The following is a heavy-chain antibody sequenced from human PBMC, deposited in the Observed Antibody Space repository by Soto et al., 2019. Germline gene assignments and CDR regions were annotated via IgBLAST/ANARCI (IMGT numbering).Heavy chain of an antibody. CDR1: GYTFTSYD. CDR2: MNPNSGNT. J-gene: IGHJ6*02. V-gene: IGHV1-8*01. CDR3: ARWPDGYYYYGMDV. Sequence: QVQLVQSGAEVKKPGASVKVSCKASGYTFTSYDINWVRQATGQGLEWMGWMNPNSGNTGYAQKFQGRVTMTRNTSISTAYMEVSSLRSEATAVYYCARWPDGYYYYGMDVWGQGTTVTVSS.